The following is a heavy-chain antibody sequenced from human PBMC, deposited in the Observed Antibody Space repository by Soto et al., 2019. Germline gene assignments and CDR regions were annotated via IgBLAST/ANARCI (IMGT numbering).Heavy chain of an antibody. J-gene: IGHJ6*02. CDR1: GVSFNNNG. V-gene: IGHV1-69*01. CDR3: ARVLYYGSGSYSPYGMDV. D-gene: IGHD3-10*01. CDR2: VSPPFRTS. Sequence: QVQLVQSGAEVKKPGSSVKVSCKTSGVSFNNNGIGWVRQAPGHGLEWMGGVSPPFRTSNYARKFQGRILINADASTGTVNRELSSLTSEDTAQYYCARVLYYGSGSYSPYGMDVWGQGTTVTVSS.